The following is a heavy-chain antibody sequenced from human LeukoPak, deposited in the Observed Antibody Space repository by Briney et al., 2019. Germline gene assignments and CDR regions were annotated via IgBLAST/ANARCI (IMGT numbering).Heavy chain of an antibody. D-gene: IGHD3-22*01. CDR3: ANPNYYDSSGYYSDDY. CDR1: GFTFSRYG. J-gene: IGHJ4*02. V-gene: IGHV3-30*18. Sequence: GRSLRLSCAASGFTFSRYGMHWVRQAPGKGLEWVAVISYDGSKKYYADSVKGRFTISRDNSKNTVYLQMNSLRAEDRAWYYFANPNYYDSSGYYSDDYWGQGTLVTVSS. CDR2: ISYDGSKK.